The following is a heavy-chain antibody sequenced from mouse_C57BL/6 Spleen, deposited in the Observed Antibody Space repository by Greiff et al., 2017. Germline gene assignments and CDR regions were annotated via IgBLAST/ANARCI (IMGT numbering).Heavy chain of an antibody. V-gene: IGHV2-2*01. CDR1: GFSLTSYG. CDR3: ARDLLAY. J-gene: IGHJ3*01. CDR2: IWSGGST. Sequence: QVQLQQSGPGLVQPSQSLSITCTVSGFSLTSYGVHWVRQSPGKGLEWLGVIWSGGSTDYNAAFISRLSISKDNSKSQVFFKMNSLQADDTAIYYCARDLLAYWGQGTLVTVSA.